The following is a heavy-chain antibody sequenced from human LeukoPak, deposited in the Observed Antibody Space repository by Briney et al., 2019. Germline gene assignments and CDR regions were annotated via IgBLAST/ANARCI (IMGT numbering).Heavy chain of an antibody. J-gene: IGHJ4*02. Sequence: GGSLRLSCAASGFTFSDYYMSWIRQAPGKGLEWVSYISSSGSTIYYADSVKGRFTISRDNSKNTLYLQMNSLRAEDTAVYYCAKDVQWLSPYYFDYWGQGTLVTVSS. V-gene: IGHV3-11*01. CDR2: ISSSGSTI. CDR1: GFTFSDYY. CDR3: AKDVQWLSPYYFDY. D-gene: IGHD6-19*01.